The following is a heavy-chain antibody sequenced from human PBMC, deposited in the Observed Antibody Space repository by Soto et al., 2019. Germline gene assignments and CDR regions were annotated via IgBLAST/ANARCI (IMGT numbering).Heavy chain of an antibody. J-gene: IGHJ4*02. CDR3: ARGLYCYGFAWHY. D-gene: IGHD5-18*01. CDR2: INHSGST. V-gene: IGHV4-34*01. CDR1: GGSFSGYY. Sequence: QVQLQQWGAGLLKPSETLSLTCAVYGGSFSGYYWSWIRQPPGKGLEWIGEINHSGSTNYNPSLKSRVTISVDTSKNPFSLKLSSVTAAGTAVYYCARGLYCYGFAWHYWGQGTLVTVSS.